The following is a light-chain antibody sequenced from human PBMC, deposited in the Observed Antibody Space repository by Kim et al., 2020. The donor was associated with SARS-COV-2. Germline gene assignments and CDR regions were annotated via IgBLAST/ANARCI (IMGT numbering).Light chain of an antibody. V-gene: IGKV2-24*01. CDR2: KIS. Sequence: DVVMTQTPLSSPVTLGQPASISCRSSQSLVHSDGNTYLSWLQQRPGQPPRLLFYKISTRLSGVPDRFSGSGAGTDFTLKISRVEDEDVWVYYCMQGTQLPFTFGQGAKVDIK. CDR1: QSLVHSDGNTY. CDR3: MQGTQLPFT. J-gene: IGKJ1*01.